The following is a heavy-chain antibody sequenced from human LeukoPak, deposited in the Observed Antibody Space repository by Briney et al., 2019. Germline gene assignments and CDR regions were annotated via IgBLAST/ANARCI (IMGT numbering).Heavy chain of an antibody. V-gene: IGHV3-48*04. J-gene: IGHJ5*02. CDR1: GFTFSSYS. CDR3: ARDLVATIRGWFDP. CDR2: ISSSSSTI. D-gene: IGHD5-12*01. Sequence: GGSLRLSXAASGFTFSSYSMNWVRQAPGKGLEWVSYISSSSSTIYYADSVKGRFTISRGNAKNSLYLQMNSLRAEDTAVYYCARDLVATIRGWFDPWGQGTLVTVSS.